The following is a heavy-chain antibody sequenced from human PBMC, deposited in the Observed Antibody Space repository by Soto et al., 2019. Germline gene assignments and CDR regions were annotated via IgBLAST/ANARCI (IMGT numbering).Heavy chain of an antibody. CDR1: GSMFSSYE. CDR2: ISGSGTTT. J-gene: IGHJ4*02. D-gene: IGHD3-10*01. Sequence: EVQLVESGGGLVQPGGSLRLSCAASGSMFSSYEMNWVRQAPGKGLEWVSYISGSGTTTYYADSVKGRFTISRDNARNSLYLQLNSLRAEDTAVYYCATRGGFVSRPFDYWGQGTLVTVSS. CDR3: ATRGGFVSRPFDY. V-gene: IGHV3-48*03.